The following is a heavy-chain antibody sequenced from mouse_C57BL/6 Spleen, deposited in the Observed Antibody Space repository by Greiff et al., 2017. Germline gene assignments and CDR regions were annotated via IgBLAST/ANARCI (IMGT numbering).Heavy chain of an antibody. D-gene: IGHD2-1*01. J-gene: IGHJ1*03. Sequence: EVKVVESGGGLVQPGGSLKLSCAASGFTFSDYGMAWVRQAPRKGPEWVAFISNLAYSIYYADTVTGRFTISRENAKNTLYLEMSSLRSEDTAMYYCARRGNQRPHDGYFDVWGTGTTVTVSS. CDR1: GFTFSDYG. CDR3: ARRGNQRPHDGYFDV. CDR2: ISNLAYSI. V-gene: IGHV5-15*01.